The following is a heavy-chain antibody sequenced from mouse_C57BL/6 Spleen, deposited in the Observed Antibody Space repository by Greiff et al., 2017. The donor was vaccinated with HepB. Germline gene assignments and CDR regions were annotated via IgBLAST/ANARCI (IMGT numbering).Heavy chain of an antibody. D-gene: IGHD1-1*01. J-gene: IGHJ1*03. V-gene: IGHV8-12*01. Sequence: QVTLKVSGPGILQSSQTLSLTCSFSGFSLSTSGMGVSWIRQPSGKGLEWLAHIYWDDDKRYNPSLKSRLTISKDTSRNQVFLKITSVDTADTATYRLGRDYGRSYAIRYFDVWGTGTTVTVSS. CDR2: IYWDDDK. CDR3: GRDYGRSYAIRYFDV. CDR1: GFSLSTSGMG.